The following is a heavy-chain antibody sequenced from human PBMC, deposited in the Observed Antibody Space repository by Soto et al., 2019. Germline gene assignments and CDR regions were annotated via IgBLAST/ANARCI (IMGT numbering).Heavy chain of an antibody. D-gene: IGHD3-16*02. Sequence: EVQLVESGGGLVQPGGSLRLSCAASGFTFITYDMHGVRQATGKGREWVSVIGAAGDTDYPGSVKGRFTISRENAKNSLYLQMNSLRAGDTAVYYCARGRSSLHMDVWGQGTTVTVSS. J-gene: IGHJ6*02. CDR1: GFTFITYD. V-gene: IGHV3-13*04. CDR3: ARGRSSLHMDV. CDR2: IGAAGDT.